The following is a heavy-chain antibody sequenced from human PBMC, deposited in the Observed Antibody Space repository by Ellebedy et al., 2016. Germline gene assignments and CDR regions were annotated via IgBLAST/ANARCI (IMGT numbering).Heavy chain of an antibody. D-gene: IGHD2-2*01. CDR3: ARGGYCSSTSCYVNWFDP. J-gene: IGHJ5*02. V-gene: IGHV7-4-1*02. CDR1: GYTFTSYA. Sequence: ASVKVSCKASGYTFTSYAMNWVRQAPGQGLEWMGWINTNTGNPTYAQGFTGRFFFSLDTSVSTAYLQISSLKAEDTAVYYCARGGYCSSTSCYVNWFDPWGQGTLVTVSS. CDR2: INTNTGNP.